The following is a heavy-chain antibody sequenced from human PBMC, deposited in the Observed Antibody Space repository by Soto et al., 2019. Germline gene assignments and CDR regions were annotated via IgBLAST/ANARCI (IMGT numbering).Heavy chain of an antibody. CDR2: NSAYNANT. V-gene: IGHV1-18*01. Sequence: QVQLVQSGAEVKKPGASVKVSCKASGYTFTSYGISWVRQAPGQGLEWMGWNSAYNANTNYAQKLQGRVTMTTDTSTSTRYMELRSLRSDDTAVYFCARDRLGATGDYWGQGTLVTVSS. CDR1: GYTFTSYG. CDR3: ARDRLGATGDY. J-gene: IGHJ4*02. D-gene: IGHD1-26*01.